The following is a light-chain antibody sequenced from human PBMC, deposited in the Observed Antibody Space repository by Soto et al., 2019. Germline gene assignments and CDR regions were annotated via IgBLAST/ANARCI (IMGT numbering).Light chain of an antibody. V-gene: IGKV3-15*01. J-gene: IGKJ3*01. CDR2: AAS. Sequence: EIVMTQSPATLSASPGERATLSCRASQSVSSNLAWYQQRPGQAPRLLIFAASTLQSGVPSRFSGSGSGTDFTLTISSLQPEDVATYFCQKYDRAPFTFGPGTKVDIK. CDR1: QSVSSN. CDR3: QKYDRAPFT.